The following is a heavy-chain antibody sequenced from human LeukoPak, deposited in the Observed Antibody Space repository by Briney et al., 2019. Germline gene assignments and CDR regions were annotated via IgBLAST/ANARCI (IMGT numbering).Heavy chain of an antibody. J-gene: IGHJ6*02. CDR2: IYSGGTA. D-gene: IGHD2/OR15-2a*01. V-gene: IGHV3-53*01. CDR1: GFTVNNNY. Sequence: GGSLRLSYAASGFTVNNNYMTWVRQAPGKGLEWVSVIYSGGTAYYADSVKGRFTISRDNSKNTLYLQMNSLRVDDTAVYYCARDPGIRNGMDVWGQGTTVTVSS. CDR3: ARDPGIRNGMDV.